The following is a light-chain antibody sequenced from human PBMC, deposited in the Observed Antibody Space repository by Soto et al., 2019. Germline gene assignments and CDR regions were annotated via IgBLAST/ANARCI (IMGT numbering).Light chain of an antibody. J-gene: IGKJ1*01. CDR1: QGISNY. CDR3: QKNNIAPWT. Sequence: DIQMTQSPSSLSASVGDRVTITCRASQGISNYLAWYQQKPGKVPRLLIFGASTLQSGVTSRFSGSGSGTDFTLTISSLQPEDVATYYCQKNNIAPWTFGQGTKVEIK. CDR2: GAS. V-gene: IGKV1-27*01.